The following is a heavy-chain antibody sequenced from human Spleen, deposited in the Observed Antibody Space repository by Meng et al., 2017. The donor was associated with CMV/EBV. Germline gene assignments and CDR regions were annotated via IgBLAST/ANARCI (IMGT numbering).Heavy chain of an antibody. D-gene: IGHD2-2*01. CDR1: GGSISNYY. CDR3: VRHIIVVPGRGYGVDV. J-gene: IGHJ6*02. Sequence: SETLSLTCTVSGGSISNYYWSWIRQPPGKGLEWIGINDSGSTYYNSSLKSRVAISVDTSGTQFSLTLSSVTAADTAVYYCVRHIIVVPGRGYGVDVWGQGTTVTVSS. CDR2: INDSGST. V-gene: IGHV4-59*08.